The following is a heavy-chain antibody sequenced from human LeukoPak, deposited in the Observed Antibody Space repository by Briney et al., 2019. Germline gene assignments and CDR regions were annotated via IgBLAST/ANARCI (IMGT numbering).Heavy chain of an antibody. Sequence: KSSETLSLTCAVYGGSFSGYTWAWIRQPSGKGLEWIGSIYYSGSTYYNPSLKSRITMSVDTSKNQFSLKLTSVTAADTAVYYCARQGEDNGGLRGVFDLWGQGTMVTVSS. CDR1: GGSFSGYT. V-gene: IGHV4-39*01. CDR2: IYYSGST. J-gene: IGHJ3*01. CDR3: ARQGEDNGGLRGVFDL. D-gene: IGHD4-23*01.